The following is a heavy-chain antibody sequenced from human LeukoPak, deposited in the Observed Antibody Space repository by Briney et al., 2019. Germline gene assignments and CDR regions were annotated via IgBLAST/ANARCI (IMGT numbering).Heavy chain of an antibody. J-gene: IGHJ4*02. CDR2: ISAYNGNT. D-gene: IGHD3-22*01. CDR3: ARRDYYYDSSGYLDY. V-gene: IGHV1-18*04. Sequence: ASVKVSCKTSGYTFTGYYMHWVRQAPGQGLEWMGWISAYNGNTNYAQKLQGRVTMTTDTSTSTAYMELRSLRSDDTAVYYCARRDYYYDSSGYLDYWGQGTLVTVSS. CDR1: GYTFTGYY.